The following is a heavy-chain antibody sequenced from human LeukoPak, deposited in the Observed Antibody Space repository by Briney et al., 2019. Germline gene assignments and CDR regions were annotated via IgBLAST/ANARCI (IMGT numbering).Heavy chain of an antibody. Sequence: ASVKVSCKASGYTFTGYYMHWVRQAPGQGLEWMGRINPNSGGTNYAQEFQGRVTMTRDTSISTAYMELSRLRSDDTAVYYCARGTLYYYGSGSYYAIYYFDYWGQGTLVTVSS. V-gene: IGHV1-2*06. J-gene: IGHJ4*02. CDR1: GYTFTGYY. CDR3: ARGTLYYYGSGSYYAIYYFDY. CDR2: INPNSGGT. D-gene: IGHD3-10*01.